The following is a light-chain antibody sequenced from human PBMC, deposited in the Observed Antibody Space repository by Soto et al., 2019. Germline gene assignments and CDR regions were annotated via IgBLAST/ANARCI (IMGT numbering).Light chain of an antibody. CDR3: QQYRNWPYT. J-gene: IGKJ2*01. V-gene: IGKV3-15*01. CDR1: QSVSSN. CDR2: GAS. Sequence: EIVMTQSPATLSVSPGERATLSCRASQSVSSNLAWYQQRPGQAPRLLIFGASTRATGISARFSGSGSGTEFTLTISSLQSEDFAVYYCQQYRNWPYTFGQGTKLEIK.